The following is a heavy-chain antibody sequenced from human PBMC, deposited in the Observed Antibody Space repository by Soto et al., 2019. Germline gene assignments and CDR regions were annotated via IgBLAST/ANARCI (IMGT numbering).Heavy chain of an antibody. D-gene: IGHD1-1*01. CDR3: AKAKLEPFVYYYYGMGV. CDR2: ISGSGGST. V-gene: IGHV3-23*01. Sequence: PGGSLRLSCAASGFTFSSYAMSWVRQAPGKGLEWVSAISGSGGSTYYADSVKGRFTISRDNSKNTLYLQMNSLRAEDTAVYYCAKAKLEPFVYYYYGMGVWGQGTTVTVSS. CDR1: GFTFSSYA. J-gene: IGHJ6*02.